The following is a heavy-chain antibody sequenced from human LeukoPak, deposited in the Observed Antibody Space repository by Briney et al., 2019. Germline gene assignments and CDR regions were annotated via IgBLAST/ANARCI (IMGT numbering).Heavy chain of an antibody. CDR1: GFTFSSYG. CDR2: ISYDGSNK. J-gene: IGHJ4*02. D-gene: IGHD3-10*01. V-gene: IGHV3-30*03. Sequence: PGGSLRLSCEVSGFTFSSYGIHWVLQAPGKGLEWLAVISYDGSNKYYADSVKGRFTISRDNSKNTLYLQMNSLRAEDTAVYYCARDRDYYGSGSYHYWGQGTLVTVSS. CDR3: ARDRDYYGSGSYHY.